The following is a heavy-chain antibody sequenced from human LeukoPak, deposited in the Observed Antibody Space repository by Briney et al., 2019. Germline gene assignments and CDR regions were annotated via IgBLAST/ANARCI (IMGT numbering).Heavy chain of an antibody. D-gene: IGHD3-10*01. V-gene: IGHV3-23*01. CDR3: AKGHYYGSGSLDY. J-gene: IGHJ4*02. Sequence: PPETLSLTCTVSGDSISSYYWSWIRQAPGKGLEWVSAIGGRDGSTYYADSVKGRFTISRDYSKNTLYVQMNSLRAEDTAVYYCAKGHYYGSGSLDYWGQGTLVTVSS. CDR1: GDSISSYY. CDR2: IGGRDGST.